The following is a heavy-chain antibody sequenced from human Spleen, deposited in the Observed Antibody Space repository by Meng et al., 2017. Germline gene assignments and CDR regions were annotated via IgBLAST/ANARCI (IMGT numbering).Heavy chain of an antibody. J-gene: IGHJ4*02. Sequence: ASVKVSCKASGYTFPDYWLHWVRRAPGQGLEWMGRINPKSGDTHYAQKFQGRVAMTEDTSTDTAYMELSSLRSEDTAVYYCATYRGWLQSRLDYWGQGTLVTVSS. D-gene: IGHD5-24*01. V-gene: IGHV1-2*06. CDR2: INPKSGDT. CDR3: ATYRGWLQSRLDY. CDR1: GYTFPDYW.